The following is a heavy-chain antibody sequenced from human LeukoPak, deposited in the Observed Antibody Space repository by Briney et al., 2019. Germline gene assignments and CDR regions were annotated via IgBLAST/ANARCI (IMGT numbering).Heavy chain of an antibody. D-gene: IGHD6-19*01. Sequence: SETLSLTCAVYGGSFSGYYWSWIRQPPGKGLEWIGDTNHSGDTNYNPSLKSRVTISVNTSKNQFSLKLSSVTAADTAVYYCARRGTIAVPVFWFDPWGQGTLVIVSS. CDR1: GGSFSGYY. J-gene: IGHJ5*02. CDR3: ARRGTIAVPVFWFDP. CDR2: TNHSGDT. V-gene: IGHV4-34*01.